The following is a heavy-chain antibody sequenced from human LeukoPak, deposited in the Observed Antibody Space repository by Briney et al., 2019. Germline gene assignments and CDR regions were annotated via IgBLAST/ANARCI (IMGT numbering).Heavy chain of an antibody. CDR2: IIPILGIA. J-gene: IGHJ6*03. Sequence: ATVKVSCKASGGSLSSYAISWVRQAPGQGLEWMGRIIPILGIANYAQKFQGRVTITADKSTSTAYMELSSLRSEDTAVYYCATLMVITIGNYYYMDVWGKGTTVTVSS. D-gene: IGHD3-22*01. CDR1: GGSLSSYA. V-gene: IGHV1-69*04. CDR3: ATLMVITIGNYYYMDV.